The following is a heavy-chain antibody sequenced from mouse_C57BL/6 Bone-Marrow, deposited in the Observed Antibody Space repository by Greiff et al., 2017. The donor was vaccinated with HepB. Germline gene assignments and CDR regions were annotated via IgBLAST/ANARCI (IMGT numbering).Heavy chain of an antibody. Sequence: QVQLQQSGPELVKPGASVKISCKASGYAFSSSWMNWVKQRPGKGLEWIGRIYPGDGDTNYNGKFKGKATLTADKSSSTAYMQLSSLTSEDSAVYCCARIAGSSGYFDVWGTGTTVTVSS. CDR3: ARIAGSSGYFDV. D-gene: IGHD1-1*01. J-gene: IGHJ1*03. CDR1: GYAFSSSW. CDR2: IYPGDGDT. V-gene: IGHV1-82*01.